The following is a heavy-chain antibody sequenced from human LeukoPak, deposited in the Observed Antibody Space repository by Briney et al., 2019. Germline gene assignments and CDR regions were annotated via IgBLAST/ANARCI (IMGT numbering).Heavy chain of an antibody. V-gene: IGHV4-34*01. CDR3: ARSRARLWGFDY. CDR2: INHIGST. J-gene: IGHJ4*02. D-gene: IGHD5-18*01. CDR1: GESISGFY. Sequence: SETLSLTCTVSGESISGFYWTWIRQPPGKGLEWIGEINHIGSTNYNPSLKTRVTISLDTSKNQFSLKLTSVTAADTAVYYCARSRARLWGFDYWGQGTLVTVSS.